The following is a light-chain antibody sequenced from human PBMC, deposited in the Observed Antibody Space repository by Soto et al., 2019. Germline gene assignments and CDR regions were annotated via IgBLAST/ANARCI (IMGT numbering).Light chain of an antibody. Sequence: MTQSPSPLSGSVGDRVTITCRASQTISSWLAWYQQKPGKAPKLLIYKASTLKSGVPSRFSGSGSGTDFTLAISSLQPEDSATYCCLQDINYPWTFGQGTKVDIK. V-gene: IGKV1-5*03. J-gene: IGKJ1*01. CDR2: KAS. CDR1: QTISSW. CDR3: LQDINYPWT.